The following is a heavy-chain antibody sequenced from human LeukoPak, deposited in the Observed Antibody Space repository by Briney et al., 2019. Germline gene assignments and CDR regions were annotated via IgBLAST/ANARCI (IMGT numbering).Heavy chain of an antibody. CDR3: TRVFLKSYSDAFDI. CDR1: GFTFSGFA. Sequence: PGGSLRLSCAASGFTFSGFAFHWVRQASGKGLEWVGRIRGKAHNYATVYAASVKGRFTISRDDSKNATYLQMNSLKTEDTAVYYCTRVFLKSYSDAFDIWGQGTMATVSS. J-gene: IGHJ3*02. CDR2: IRGKAHNYAT. V-gene: IGHV3-73*01. D-gene: IGHD1-26*01.